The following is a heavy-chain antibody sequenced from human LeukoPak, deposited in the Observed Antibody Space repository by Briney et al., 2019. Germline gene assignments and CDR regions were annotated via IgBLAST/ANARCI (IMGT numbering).Heavy chain of an antibody. J-gene: IGHJ6*03. CDR1: SFTFSSYW. Sequence: GGSLRLSCAASSFTFSSYWMTWVRQAPGKGLEWVANIKEDGSKTFYVDSVKGRFTISRDNAKNSLYLQMNSLRAEDTAVYYCARNDLIRGPTWEYYYMDVWGKGTTVTVSS. D-gene: IGHD3-10*01. V-gene: IGHV3-7*01. CDR2: IKEDGSKT. CDR3: ARNDLIRGPTWEYYYMDV.